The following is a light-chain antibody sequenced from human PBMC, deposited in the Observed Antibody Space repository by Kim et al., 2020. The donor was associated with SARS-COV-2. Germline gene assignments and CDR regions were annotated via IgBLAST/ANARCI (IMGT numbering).Light chain of an antibody. CDR2: DVS. J-gene: IGLJ3*02. CDR1: SSDVGGSNY. V-gene: IGLV2-14*03. CDR3: SSYTGSSYVL. Sequence: QSALTQPASVSGSPGQSITISCTGTSSDVGGSNYVSWYQQYPGKAPKLMIYDVSNRPSGVSTRFSGSKSANTASLTISGLQAEDEADYYCSSYTGSSYVLFGGGTQLTVL.